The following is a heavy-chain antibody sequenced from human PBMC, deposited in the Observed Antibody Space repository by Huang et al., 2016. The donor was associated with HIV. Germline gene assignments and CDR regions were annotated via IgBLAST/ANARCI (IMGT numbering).Heavy chain of an antibody. CDR2: ISYDGRND. CDR3: AKESRWFSDFDQ. D-gene: IGHD2-15*01. V-gene: IGHV3-30*18. CDR1: GFIFSNFG. J-gene: IGHJ5*02. Sequence: QVQLVESGGGVVQPGTSLRLSCAASGFIFSNFGMHWFRQAPGKWLEWVAVISYDGRNDRYSDSVKGRFTISRDNDKNTLSLEMNRLRHDDTAVYYCAKESRWFSDFDQWGQGTLVTVSS.